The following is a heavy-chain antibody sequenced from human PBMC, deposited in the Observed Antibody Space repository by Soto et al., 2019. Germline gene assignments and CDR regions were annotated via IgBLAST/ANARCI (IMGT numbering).Heavy chain of an antibody. CDR1: GGTFSSYA. CDR3: ARVRNFWSGYLPFYYYGMDV. Sequence: GPPVKVSCKASGGTFSSYAISWVRQAPGQGLEWMGGIIPIFGTANYAQKFQGRVTITADESTSTAYMELSSLRSEDTAVYYCARVRNFWSGYLPFYYYGMDVWGQGTTVTVSS. J-gene: IGHJ6*02. D-gene: IGHD3-3*01. CDR2: IIPIFGTA. V-gene: IGHV1-69*13.